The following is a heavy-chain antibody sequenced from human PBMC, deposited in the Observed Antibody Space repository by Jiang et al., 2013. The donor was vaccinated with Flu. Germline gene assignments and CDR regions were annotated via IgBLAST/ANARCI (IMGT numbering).Heavy chain of an antibody. CDR2: ISAYNGNT. CDR1: G. D-gene: IGHD1-26*01. J-gene: IGHJ4*02. CDR3: ARDPLEVEGATPRTHFDY. Sequence: GISWVRQAPGQGLEWMGWISAYNGNTNYAQKLQGRVTMTTDTSTSTAYMELRSLRSDDTAVYYCARDPLEVEGATPRTHFDYWGQGTLVTVSS. V-gene: IGHV1-18*01.